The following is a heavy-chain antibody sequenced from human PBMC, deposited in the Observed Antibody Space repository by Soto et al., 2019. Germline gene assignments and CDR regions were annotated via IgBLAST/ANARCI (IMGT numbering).Heavy chain of an antibody. CDR3: ARDRSGSGSLLRYFAWSADPIVY. CDR2: INAGNGNT. J-gene: IGHJ4*02. D-gene: IGHD3-9*01. CDR1: GYTFTSYA. Sequence: GASLKVSCKSSGYTFTSYASHWVRQAPGQRLEGMGWINAGNGNTKYSQKFPGRVTITRDTSASTAYMELSSLRSEDTAVYYCARDRSGSGSLLRYFAWSADPIVYWGQGILVTVSS. V-gene: IGHV1-3*01.